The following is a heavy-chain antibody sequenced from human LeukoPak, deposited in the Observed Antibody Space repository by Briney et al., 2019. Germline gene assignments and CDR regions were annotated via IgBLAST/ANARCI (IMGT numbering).Heavy chain of an antibody. J-gene: IGHJ4*02. D-gene: IGHD5-12*01. CDR3: ASGSRRFDY. CDR2: IHPDGSIT. V-gene: IGHV3-74*03. Sequence: GGSLRLSCVGSGFTISNYWMHWVRQAPGTGLVWVSRIHPDGSITTYADSVKGRFTISGDNAKNSLCLQMNSLRAEDTAVYYCASGSRRFDYWGQGTLVTVSS. CDR1: GFTISNYW.